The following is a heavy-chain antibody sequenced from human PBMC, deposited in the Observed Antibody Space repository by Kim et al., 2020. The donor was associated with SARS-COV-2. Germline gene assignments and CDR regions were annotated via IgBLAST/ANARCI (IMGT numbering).Heavy chain of an antibody. J-gene: IGHJ4*02. V-gene: IGHV3-33*06. CDR3: AKERRKYCSGGSCHLEY. Sequence: KGRFTISRTNAKNTLYLQMNNLGAEDTAVYYCAKERRKYCSGGSCHLEYWGQGTLVTVSS. D-gene: IGHD2-15*01.